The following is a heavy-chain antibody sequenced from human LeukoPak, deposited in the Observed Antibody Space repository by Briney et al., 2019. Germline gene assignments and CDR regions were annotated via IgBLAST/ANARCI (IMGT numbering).Heavy chain of an antibody. Sequence: GGSLRLSCAASGFTFSSYGMHWVRQAPGKGLEWVAFIRYDGSNKYYADSVKGRFTISRDNSKNTLYLQMNSLRAEDTAVYYCAKDSGTSSGYFDYWGQGTLVTVSS. D-gene: IGHD3-22*01. CDR1: GFTFSSYG. CDR2: IRYDGSNK. CDR3: AKDSGTSSGYFDY. J-gene: IGHJ4*02. V-gene: IGHV3-30*02.